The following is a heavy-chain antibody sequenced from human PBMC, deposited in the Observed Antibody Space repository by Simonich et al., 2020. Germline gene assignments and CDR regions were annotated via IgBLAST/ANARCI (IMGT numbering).Heavy chain of an antibody. V-gene: IGHV3-7*01. CDR3: ARDGLGTAYYYMDV. Sequence: EVQLVESGGGLVQPGGSLRLSCAASGFTFSSYWMSCVRQAPGKGLEWVANIKQDGSEKYYVDTVKGRFTITRDNAKNSLYLQVNSLRAEDTAVYYCARDGLGTAYYYMDVWGKGTTVTVSS. CDR2: IKQDGSEK. CDR1: GFTFSSYW. D-gene: IGHD7-27*01. J-gene: IGHJ6*03.